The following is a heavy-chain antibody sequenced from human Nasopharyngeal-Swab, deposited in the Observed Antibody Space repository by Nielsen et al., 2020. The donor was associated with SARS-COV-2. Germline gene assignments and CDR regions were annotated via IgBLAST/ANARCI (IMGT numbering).Heavy chain of an antibody. J-gene: IGHJ4*02. Sequence: SVKVSCKASGGNFSSYAISWVRQAPGQGLEWMGGIIPIFGTANYAQKFQGRVTITADKSTSTAYMELSSLRSEDTAVYYCARNPVDYDYVWGSYRYRTFDYWGQGTLVTVSS. CDR1: GGNFSSYA. CDR2: IIPIFGTA. V-gene: IGHV1-69*06. CDR3: ARNPVDYDYVWGSYRYRTFDY. D-gene: IGHD3-16*02.